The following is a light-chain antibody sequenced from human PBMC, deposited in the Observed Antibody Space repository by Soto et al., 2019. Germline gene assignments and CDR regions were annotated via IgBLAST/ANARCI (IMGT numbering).Light chain of an antibody. CDR2: DAS. J-gene: IGKJ1*01. CDR1: QSVSSY. CDR3: QQRSNWT. V-gene: IGKV3-11*01. Sequence: EIVLTQSPATLSLSPGERATLSCSASQSVSSYLSWSQQKPGQAPRLLLYDASNRATGIPARFSGSGSGTDFTLTISSLEADQFAVYDCQQRSNWTFGQGTKVEVK.